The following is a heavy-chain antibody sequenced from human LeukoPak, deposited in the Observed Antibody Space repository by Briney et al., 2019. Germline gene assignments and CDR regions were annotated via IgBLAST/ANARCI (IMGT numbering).Heavy chain of an antibody. CDR3: ARDSSSSPGNYYYYGMDV. V-gene: IGHV4-31*03. D-gene: IGHD6-13*01. J-gene: IGHJ6*02. CDR2: INYSGST. Sequence: PSETLSLTCTVSGGSISSGGYYWRWIRQHPGKGLAWIGYINYSGSTYYNPSLKSRVTISVDTSKNQFSLKLSSVTAADTAVYYCARDSSSSPGNYYYYGMDVWGQGTTVTVSS. CDR1: GGSISSGGYY.